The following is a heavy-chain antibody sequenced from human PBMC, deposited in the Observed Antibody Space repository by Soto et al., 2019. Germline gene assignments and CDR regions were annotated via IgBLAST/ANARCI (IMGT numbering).Heavy chain of an antibody. CDR1: GFTFSSYA. CDR2: ISSRGYSI. D-gene: IGHD4-17*01. J-gene: IGHJ3*02. V-gene: IGHV3-23*01. CDR3: AAYGGNSDASDI. Sequence: GGSLRLSCAASGFTFSSYAMSWVRQAPGKGLEWVSGISSRGYSIYYADSVKGRFTTSRDNSKNTLYLQMDSLRAEDTAVYYCAAYGGNSDASDIWGQGTMVTVSS.